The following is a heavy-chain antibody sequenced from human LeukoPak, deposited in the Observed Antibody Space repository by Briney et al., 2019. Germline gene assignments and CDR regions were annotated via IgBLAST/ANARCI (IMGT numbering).Heavy chain of an antibody. D-gene: IGHD3-3*01. CDR3: ARDSVYYDFWSGYYDY. CDR1: GFTFSSYA. CDR2: ISYDGSDK. Sequence: GRSLRLSCAASGFTFSSYAMHWVRQAPGPGQERVGVISYDGSDKSYADSVQGRFTISRDNSKNTLYLQMNSLRAEDTAVYYCARDSVYYDFWSGYYDYWGQGTLVTVSS. J-gene: IGHJ4*02. V-gene: IGHV3-30*01.